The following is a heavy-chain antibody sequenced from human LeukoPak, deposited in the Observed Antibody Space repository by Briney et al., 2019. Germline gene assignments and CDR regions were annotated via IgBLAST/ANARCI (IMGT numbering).Heavy chain of an antibody. V-gene: IGHV1-18*01. CDR1: GYTFTSYG. Sequence: ASVKVSCKASGYTFTSYGISWVRQAPGQGLEWMGWISAYNGNTNYAQKLQGRVTMTTDTSTSTAYMELRSLRSDDAAVYYCARVYSWSSGWYTSAFDIWGQGTMVTVSS. D-gene: IGHD6-19*01. J-gene: IGHJ3*02. CDR3: ARVYSWSSGWYTSAFDI. CDR2: ISAYNGNT.